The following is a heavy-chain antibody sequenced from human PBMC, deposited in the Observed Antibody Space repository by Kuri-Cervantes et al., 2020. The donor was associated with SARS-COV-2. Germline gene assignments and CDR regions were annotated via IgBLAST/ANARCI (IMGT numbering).Heavy chain of an antibody. CDR1: GFTFSSYG. V-gene: IGHV3-30*02. Sequence: LSLTCAASGFTFSSYGMHWVRQAPGKGLEWVAFIRYDGSNKYYADSVKGRFTISRDNAKNSLYLQMNSLRAEDTALYHCARRGGYSESYYYYYYMDVWGKGTTVTVSS. CDR3: ARRGGYSESYYYYYYMDV. D-gene: IGHD3-22*01. J-gene: IGHJ6*03. CDR2: IRYDGSNK.